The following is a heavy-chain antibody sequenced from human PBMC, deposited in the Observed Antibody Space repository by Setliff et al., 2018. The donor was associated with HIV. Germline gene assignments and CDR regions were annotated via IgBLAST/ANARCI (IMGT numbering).Heavy chain of an antibody. Sequence: LSLTCTVSGGSISSGSYCWSWVRQPAGKGLEWVGRFYTSGSTNYNPSLKSRVTISVDTSKNQFSLRLSSVTAADTAVYYCARTTLTIFGVVIPDYWGQGTLVTVSS. D-gene: IGHD3-3*01. CDR1: GGSISSGSYC. J-gene: IGHJ4*02. V-gene: IGHV4-61*02. CDR2: FYTSGST. CDR3: ARTTLTIFGVVIPDY.